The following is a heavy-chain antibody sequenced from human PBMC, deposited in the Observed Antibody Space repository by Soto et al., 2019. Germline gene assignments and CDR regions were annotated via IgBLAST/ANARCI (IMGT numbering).Heavy chain of an antibody. D-gene: IGHD2-15*01. CDR3: AREPDIVVVVAALVGI. V-gene: IGHV3-21*01. CDR2: ISSSSSYI. Sequence: PGGSLRLSCAASGFTFSSYSMNWVRQAPGKGLEWVSSISSSSSYIYYADSVKGRFTISRDNAKNSLYLQMNSLRAEDTAVYYCAREPDIVVVVAALVGIWGQGTMVTVSS. CDR1: GFTFSSYS. J-gene: IGHJ3*02.